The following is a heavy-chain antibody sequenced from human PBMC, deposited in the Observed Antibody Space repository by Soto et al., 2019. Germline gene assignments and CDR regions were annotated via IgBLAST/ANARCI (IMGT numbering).Heavy chain of an antibody. J-gene: IGHJ6*02. Sequence: GASVKVSCKASGYTFTSYYMHWVRQAPGQGLEWMGIINPSGGSTSYAQKFQGRVTMTRDTSTSTVYMELSSLRSEDTAVYYCARDIPHLVATMWYYYYGMDVWRQRTTVTVSS. CDR1: GYTFTSYY. CDR2: INPSGGST. V-gene: IGHV1-46*01. CDR3: ARDIPHLVATMWYYYYGMDV. D-gene: IGHD5-12*01.